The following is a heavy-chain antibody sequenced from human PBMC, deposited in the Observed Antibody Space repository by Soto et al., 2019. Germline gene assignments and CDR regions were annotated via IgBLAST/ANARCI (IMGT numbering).Heavy chain of an antibody. CDR1: GFTFSSYG. Sequence: GGSVRLSCAASGFTFSSYGMQWFRQGPGKGLEWVAVISYDGSNKYYADSVKGRFTISRDNSKNTLYLQMNSLRAEDTAVYYCAKPTRGYSYKGTTFDYWGQGTLVTVSS. D-gene: IGHD5-18*01. CDR2: ISYDGSNK. J-gene: IGHJ4*02. V-gene: IGHV3-30*18. CDR3: AKPTRGYSYKGTTFDY.